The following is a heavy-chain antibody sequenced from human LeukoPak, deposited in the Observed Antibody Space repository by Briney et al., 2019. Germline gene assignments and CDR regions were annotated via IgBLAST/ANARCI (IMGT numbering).Heavy chain of an antibody. CDR3: ARVYCSGGSCYPYYFDY. Sequence: SETLSLTCTVSGDSFTSVTDYWAWIRQPPGKGLEWIASGDYSGGTYYNPSLESRVAISADMSKNQISLKLSSVTAADTAVYYCARVYCSGGSCYPYYFDYWGQGTLVTVSS. J-gene: IGHJ4*02. CDR1: GDSFTSVTDY. D-gene: IGHD2-15*01. V-gene: IGHV4-39*07. CDR2: GDYSGGT.